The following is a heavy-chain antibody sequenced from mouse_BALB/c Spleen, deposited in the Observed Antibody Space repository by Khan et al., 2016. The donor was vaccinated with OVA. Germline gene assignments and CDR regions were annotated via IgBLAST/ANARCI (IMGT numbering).Heavy chain of an antibody. V-gene: IGHV3-2*02. CDR1: GYSITSNYA. Sequence: EVKLLESGPGLVKPSQSLSLTCTVTGYSITSNYAWNWIRQFPGNKLEWMGYISYSGSTSYNPSLKSRLSITRDTSKNPYFLQLNSVTTEDTATYYCARKKYYGYAGDYWGQGTSVTVSS. CDR3: ARKKYYGYAGDY. J-gene: IGHJ4*01. CDR2: ISYSGST. D-gene: IGHD1-1*01.